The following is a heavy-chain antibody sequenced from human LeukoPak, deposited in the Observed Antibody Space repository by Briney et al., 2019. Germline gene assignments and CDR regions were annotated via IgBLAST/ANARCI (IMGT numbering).Heavy chain of an antibody. CDR2: IHNSRGT. D-gene: IGHD4-23*01. J-gene: IGHJ4*02. CDR3: GKVGGNTNS. Sequence: SETLSLTCTVSGASIASDIFYWNWIRQSPGKGLEWIGAIHNSRGTSYNPSLESRLTISVDPSENKFFLKMTSVTDADTATYYCGKVGGNTNSWGQGTLVTVSS. V-gene: IGHV4-30-4*01. CDR1: GASIASDIFY.